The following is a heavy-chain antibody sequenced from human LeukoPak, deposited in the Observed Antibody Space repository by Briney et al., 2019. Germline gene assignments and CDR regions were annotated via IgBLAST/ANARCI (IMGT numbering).Heavy chain of an antibody. CDR2: INPNSGGT. Sequence: ASVKVSCKASGYTFTGYYMHWARQAPGQGLEWMGRINPNSGGTNYAQKFQGRVTMTRDTSISTAYMELSRLRSDDTAVYYCARVGVVVAATANWFDPWGQGTLVTVSS. J-gene: IGHJ5*02. CDR3: ARVGVVVAATANWFDP. D-gene: IGHD2-15*01. V-gene: IGHV1-2*06. CDR1: GYTFTGYY.